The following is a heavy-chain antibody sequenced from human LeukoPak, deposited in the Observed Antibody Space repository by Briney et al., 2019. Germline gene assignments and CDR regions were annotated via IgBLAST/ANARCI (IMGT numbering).Heavy chain of an antibody. D-gene: IGHD4-23*01. Sequence: SETLSLTCAVYGGSFSGYYWSWIRQPPGKGLEWIGEINHSGSTNYNPSLKSRVTISVDTSKNQFSLKPSSVTAADTAVYYCARGRTTVAVDYWGQGTLVTVSS. J-gene: IGHJ4*02. CDR3: ARGRTTVAVDY. CDR1: GGSFSGYY. V-gene: IGHV4-34*01. CDR2: INHSGST.